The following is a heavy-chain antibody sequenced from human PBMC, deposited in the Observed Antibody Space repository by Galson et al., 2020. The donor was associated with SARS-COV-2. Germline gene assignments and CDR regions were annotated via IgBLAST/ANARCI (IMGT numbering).Heavy chain of an antibody. J-gene: IGHJ4*02. Sequence: QLGESLKISCTASGFTFSDFWMHWVRQAPGKGLEWVANIKPDGSETTYVASVRGRFTVSRDNVNKSLYLQMNGLGGDDTAVYYCARAFDYWGQGVLVTVSS. CDR3: ARAFDY. CDR1: GFTFSDFW. CDR2: IKPDGSET. V-gene: IGHV3-7*01.